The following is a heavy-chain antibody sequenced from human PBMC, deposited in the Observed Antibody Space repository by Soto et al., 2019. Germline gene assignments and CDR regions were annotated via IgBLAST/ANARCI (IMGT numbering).Heavy chain of an antibody. V-gene: IGHV1-69*06. CDR3: ARGPPTYSGSYFGSWVAGYFDY. J-gene: IGHJ4*02. Sequence: SVKVSCKASGDTFTANYIHWVRQAPGQGLEWMGGIIPIFGTANYAQKFQGRVTITADKSTSTAYMELSSLRSEDTAVYYCARGPPTYSGSYFGSWVAGYFDYWGQGTLVTVSS. CDR2: IIPIFGTA. CDR1: GDTFTANY. D-gene: IGHD1-26*01.